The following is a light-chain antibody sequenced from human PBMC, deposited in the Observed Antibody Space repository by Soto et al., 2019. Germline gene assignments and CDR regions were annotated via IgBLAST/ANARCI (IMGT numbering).Light chain of an antibody. CDR3: QQYGRSPWT. CDR2: DAS. V-gene: IGKV1-5*01. Sequence: DIQMTQSPSTLSAFVGDRLTITCRASQSISTWLAWYQQKPGKAPKLLIYDASSLKSGVPSRFSGSGSGTDFTLTISGLEPEDFAVYYCQQYGRSPWTFGQGTKV. CDR1: QSISTW. J-gene: IGKJ1*01.